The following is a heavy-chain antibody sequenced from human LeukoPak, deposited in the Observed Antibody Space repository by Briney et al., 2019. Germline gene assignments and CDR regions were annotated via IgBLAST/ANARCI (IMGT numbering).Heavy chain of an antibody. CDR2: ISSDGSNK. D-gene: IGHD5-18*01. CDR1: GFTFSSYS. V-gene: IGHV3-30*18. J-gene: IGHJ4*02. Sequence: GGSLRLSCAASGFTFSSYSMNWVRQAPGKGLEWVAVISSDGSNKYYADSVKGRFTISRDNSKNTLYLQMNSLRPEDTAVFYCAKGAGYSFGYDFEYWGQGTLVTVSS. CDR3: AKGAGYSFGYDFEY.